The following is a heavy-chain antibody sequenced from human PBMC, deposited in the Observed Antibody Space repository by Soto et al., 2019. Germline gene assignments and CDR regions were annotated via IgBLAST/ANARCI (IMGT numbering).Heavy chain of an antibody. J-gene: IGHJ6*02. CDR2: ISWNSGSI. CDR3: AKDMVYYYGMDV. CDR1: GFTFDDYA. V-gene: IGHV3-9*01. Sequence: PGGSLRLSCAASGFTFDDYAMHWVRQALGKGLEWVSGISWNSGSIGYADSVKGRFTISRDNAKNSLYLQMNSLRAEDTALYYCAKDMVYYYGMDVWGQGTTVTVSS.